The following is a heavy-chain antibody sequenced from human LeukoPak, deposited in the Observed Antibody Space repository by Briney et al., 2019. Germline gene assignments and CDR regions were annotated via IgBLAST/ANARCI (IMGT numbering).Heavy chain of an antibody. Sequence: SVKVSCKASGGAFSSYAISWVRQAPGQGLEWMGGIIPIFGTANYAQKFQGRVTITADESTSTAYMELSSLRSEDTAVYYCALTLDYDYVWGSYRRFDYWGQGTLVTVSS. CDR1: GGAFSSYA. V-gene: IGHV1-69*13. CDR3: ALTLDYDYVWGSYRRFDY. CDR2: IIPIFGTA. J-gene: IGHJ4*02. D-gene: IGHD3-16*02.